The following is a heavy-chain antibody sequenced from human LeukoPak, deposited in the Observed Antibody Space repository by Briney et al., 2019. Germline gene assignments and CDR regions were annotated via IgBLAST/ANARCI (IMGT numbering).Heavy chain of an antibody. CDR3: ARDGFYSSSWSAP. J-gene: IGHJ5*02. Sequence: SETLSLTCTVSGGSISSYYWSWIRQPPGKGLEWIGYIYYSGSTNYNPSLKSRVTISVDKSKNQFSLQLNSVTPEDTAVYYCARDGFYSSSWSAPWGQGTLVTVSS. D-gene: IGHD6-13*01. V-gene: IGHV4-59*12. CDR1: GGSISSYY. CDR2: IYYSGST.